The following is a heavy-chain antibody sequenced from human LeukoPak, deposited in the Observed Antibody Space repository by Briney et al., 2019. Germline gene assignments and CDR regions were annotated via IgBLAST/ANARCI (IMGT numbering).Heavy chain of an antibody. CDR1: GFTFSTSW. CDR3: ARDAGWGYYDL. CDR2: IDKHGRAK. Sequence: HPGGSLRLSCVASGFTFSTSWVTWVRQAPGKGPEWVANIDKHGRAKYYVDSVKGRFAISRDYASNSVFLQMVSLRAEDTSVYYCARDAGWGYYDLWGQGTPVTVSS. J-gene: IGHJ4*02. D-gene: IGHD1-26*01. V-gene: IGHV3-7*01.